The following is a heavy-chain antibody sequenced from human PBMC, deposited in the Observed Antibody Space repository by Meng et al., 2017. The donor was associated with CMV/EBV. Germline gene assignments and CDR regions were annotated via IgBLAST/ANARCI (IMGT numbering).Heavy chain of an antibody. V-gene: IGHV4-59*01. CDR3: ARVGVGESFDY. D-gene: IGHD3-10*01. J-gene: IGHJ4*02. CDR2: IYYSGST. CDR1: GGSISSYY. Sequence: SETLSLTCTVSGGSISSYYWSWIRQPPGKGLEWIGYIYYSGSTNYNPSLKSRVTISVDTSKNPFSLKLSSVTAADTAVYYCARVGVGESFDYWGQGTLVTVSS.